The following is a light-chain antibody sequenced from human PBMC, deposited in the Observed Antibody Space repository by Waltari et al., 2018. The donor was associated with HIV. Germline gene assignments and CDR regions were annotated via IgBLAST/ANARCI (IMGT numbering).Light chain of an antibody. CDR2: DID. Sequence: QSALTQPASVSGFPGQTINISCPEISTDSRFSPHVSWYQQHPGSVPRLIIYDIDSRPSGNSDHFSGSRSGDSASLTISGLQSGDEAHYFCASNRLDSTLVFGGGTKLTIL. CDR1: STDSRFSPH. J-gene: IGLJ2*01. V-gene: IGLV2-14*03. CDR3: ASNRLDSTLV.